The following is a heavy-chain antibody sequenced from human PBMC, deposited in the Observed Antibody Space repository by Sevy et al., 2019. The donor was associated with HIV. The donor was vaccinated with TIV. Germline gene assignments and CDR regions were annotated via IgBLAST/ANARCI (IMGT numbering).Heavy chain of an antibody. Sequence: GGSLRLSCAASGFTLSSYWMTWVRQAPGKGLEWVANIDQDGSTKDYVDSVKGRFTISRDNAKNSLYLQMDSLRVEDTAVYNCARDLYRGTYSGNYWGQGTLVTVSP. CDR1: GFTLSSYW. CDR2: IDQDGSTK. D-gene: IGHD1-26*01. J-gene: IGHJ4*02. CDR3: ARDLYRGTYSGNY. V-gene: IGHV3-7*01.